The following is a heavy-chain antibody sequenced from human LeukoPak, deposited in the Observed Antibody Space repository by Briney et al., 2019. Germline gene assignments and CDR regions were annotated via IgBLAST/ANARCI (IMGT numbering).Heavy chain of an antibody. D-gene: IGHD2-15*01. V-gene: IGHV1-46*01. J-gene: IGHJ4*02. CDR3: ASRAYCSGGSCYMFDY. Sequence: GASVKVSCKASGYSLTTYYIHWVRQAPGQGLEWMEIINPSSGSTSYAQKFQGRVTMTRDTSTSTVYMELSSLRSEDTAVYYCASRAYCSGGSCYMFDYWGQGTLVTVSS. CDR1: GYSLTTYY. CDR2: INPSSGST.